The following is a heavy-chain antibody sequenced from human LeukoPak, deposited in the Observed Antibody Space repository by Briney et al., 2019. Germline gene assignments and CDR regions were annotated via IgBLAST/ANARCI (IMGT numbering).Heavy chain of an antibody. CDR3: ARDRRGMVREYYFDY. Sequence: SETLSLTCAVSSYSISSGYYWGWIRQPPGKGLEWIGSIYHSGSTYYNPSLKSRVTISVDTSKNQFSLKLSSVTAADTAVYYCARDRRGMVREYYFDYWGQGTLVTVSS. J-gene: IGHJ4*02. CDR1: SYSISSGYY. V-gene: IGHV4-38-2*02. CDR2: IYHSGST. D-gene: IGHD3-10*01.